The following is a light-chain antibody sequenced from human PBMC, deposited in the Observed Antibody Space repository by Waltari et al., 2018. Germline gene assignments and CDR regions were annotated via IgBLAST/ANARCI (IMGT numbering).Light chain of an antibody. Sequence: MTHSPDTLSTSAGESVTLSCRASRLTGGSLAWYHQKAGQAPRPLFYHASTRATGVADRFSAAGSGTDFTLTISSLRSEDSAVYYCQQYNDWPPYTFGQGTKLE. CDR3: QQYNDWPPYT. J-gene: IGKJ2*01. V-gene: IGKV3-15*01. CDR2: HAS. CDR1: RLTGGS.